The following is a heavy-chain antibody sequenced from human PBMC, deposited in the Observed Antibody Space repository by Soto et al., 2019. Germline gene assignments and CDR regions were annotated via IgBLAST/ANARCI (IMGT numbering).Heavy chain of an antibody. D-gene: IGHD6-19*01. Sequence: EVQLVESGGGLVQPGGSLRLSCAASGFTFSSYSMNWVRQAPGKGLEWVSYISSSSSTIYYADSVKGRFTISRDNAKNSLYLQMNSLGAEGTAVYYCAVEIAVAGGGAFDIWGQGTMVTVSS. CDR1: GFTFSSYS. CDR2: ISSSSSTI. V-gene: IGHV3-48*01. J-gene: IGHJ3*02. CDR3: AVEIAVAGGGAFDI.